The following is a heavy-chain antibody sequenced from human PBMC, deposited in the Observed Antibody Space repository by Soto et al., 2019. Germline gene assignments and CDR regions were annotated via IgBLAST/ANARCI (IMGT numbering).Heavy chain of an antibody. CDR1: AGSFSRYY. V-gene: IGHV4-34*01. Sequence: PSETLSLTCAVSAGSFSRYYWTWIRQPPGTGLEWIGEINHSGSTNYNPSLKSRVTISVDTSKNQFSLKLTSVTAADTAVYYCARDKITGLFDYWGLGTLVTVSS. D-gene: IGHD2-8*02. CDR2: INHSGST. CDR3: ARDKITGLFDY. J-gene: IGHJ4*02.